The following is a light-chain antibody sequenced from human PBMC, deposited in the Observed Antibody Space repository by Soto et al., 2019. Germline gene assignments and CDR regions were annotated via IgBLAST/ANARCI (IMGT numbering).Light chain of an antibody. Sequence: QSVLTQPPPTSGTPGQRVTISCSGRSTNIGSNTVNWYQQFPGTAPKLLIHDNNQRPSEVPDRFSGSKSGTSASLAISGLQSEDEADYYCAAWDDTLNGVVFGGGTKLTVL. CDR1: STNIGSNT. J-gene: IGLJ2*01. CDR3: AAWDDTLNGVV. CDR2: DNN. V-gene: IGLV1-44*01.